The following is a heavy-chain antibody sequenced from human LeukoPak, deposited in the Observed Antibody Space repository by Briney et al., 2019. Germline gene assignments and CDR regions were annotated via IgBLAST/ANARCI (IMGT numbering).Heavy chain of an antibody. V-gene: IGHV1-69*13. CDR3: ARGGRHLDFDP. D-gene: IGHD3/OR15-3a*01. CDR2: IIPIFGTA. CDR1: GGTFSSYA. J-gene: IGHJ5*02. Sequence: SVKVSCKASGGTFSSYAISWVRQAPGQGLEWMGGIIPIFGTANYAQMFQGRVTITADDSTGTAYMELSSLRSEDTAVYYCARGGRHLDFDPWGQGTLVTVSS.